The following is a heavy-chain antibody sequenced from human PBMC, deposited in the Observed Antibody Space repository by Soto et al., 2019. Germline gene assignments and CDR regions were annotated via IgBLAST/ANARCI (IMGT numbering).Heavy chain of an antibody. CDR3: ARELQGLYYFDY. CDR2: INAGNGNT. CDR1: GWAFISYA. D-gene: IGHD2-15*01. J-gene: IGHJ4*02. Sequence: SVKVSCRASGWAFISYAIHWVRQAPGQRLEWMGWINAGNGNTKYSQKFQGRVTITRDTSASTAYMELTSLRSEDTAVYYCARELQGLYYFDYWGQGTLVTVSS. V-gene: IGHV1-3*01.